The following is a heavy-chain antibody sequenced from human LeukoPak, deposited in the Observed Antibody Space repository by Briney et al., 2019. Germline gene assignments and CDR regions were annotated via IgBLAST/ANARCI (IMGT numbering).Heavy chain of an antibody. Sequence: PGGALRLSCAASGFTFSSYPMDWVRQAPGKGLEWVAAVSFDGTVKYYADSVRGRLTISRDNSKSTLYLQMNSLRAEDTAVYYCARPRTDTTMAFDYWGQGTLVTVSS. V-gene: IGHV3-30*01. CDR1: GFTFSSYP. D-gene: IGHD5-18*01. CDR2: VSFDGTVK. CDR3: ARPRTDTTMAFDY. J-gene: IGHJ4*02.